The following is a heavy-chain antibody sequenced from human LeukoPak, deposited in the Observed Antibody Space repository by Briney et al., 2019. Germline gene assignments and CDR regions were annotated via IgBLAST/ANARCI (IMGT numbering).Heavy chain of an antibody. CDR3: VHSPRIAASHP. Sequence: PGGSLRLACSSSGFSFSSYSMHWFRQAPGKGLEYVSGIGNSGGSTSYADSVKGRFTISRDNSKNTLYLQMSSLTAEDTALYYCVHSPRIAASHPWRQGTLVTVSS. CDR1: GFSFSSYS. CDR2: IGNSGGST. J-gene: IGHJ5*02. V-gene: IGHV3-64D*08. D-gene: IGHD6-13*01.